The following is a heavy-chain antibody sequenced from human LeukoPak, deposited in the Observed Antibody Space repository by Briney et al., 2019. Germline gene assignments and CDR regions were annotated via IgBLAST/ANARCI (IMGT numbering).Heavy chain of an antibody. CDR3: MTVVAYVGVY. CDR2: IKSQADGGTT. V-gene: IGHV3-15*01. Sequence: HPGGSLRLSCAASGLTFSNAWMTWVRQAPGKGLEWVGRIKSQADGGTTDYAAPVKGRFTISRDDSKNTLYLQVDSLQTEDTAVYYCMTVVAYVGVYWGQGTLVTVSS. D-gene: IGHD1-26*01. CDR1: GLTFSNAW. J-gene: IGHJ4*02.